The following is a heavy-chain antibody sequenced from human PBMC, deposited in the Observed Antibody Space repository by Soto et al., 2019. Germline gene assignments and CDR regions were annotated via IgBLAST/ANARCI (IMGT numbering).Heavy chain of an antibody. CDR1: GFSFSYYD. CDR3: ANFEAV. CDR2: LSSDSNNK. Sequence: QVQLVESGGGVVQPGRSLRLSCAASGFSFSYYDMHWVRQVPGKGLEWVALLSSDSNNKYYADSVKGRFTISRDNSKNRLYLQMDRLRPEEPAVYYCANFEAVGGQGTLVTVSS. D-gene: IGHD3-9*01. J-gene: IGHJ4*02. V-gene: IGHV3-30-3*01.